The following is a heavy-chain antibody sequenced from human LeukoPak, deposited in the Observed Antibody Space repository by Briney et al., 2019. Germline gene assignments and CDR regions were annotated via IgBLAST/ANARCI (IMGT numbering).Heavy chain of an antibody. Sequence: GGSLRLSCAASGFTFGTSSMNWVRQAPGKGLEWVSSISSSSSYSYYADSVRGRFTISRDNAKNSLYLQMNTLRAEDTAVYYCARDQPYYSDSGSFVPFHYWGQGTLVTVSS. J-gene: IGHJ4*02. D-gene: IGHD3-10*01. CDR3: ARDQPYYSDSGSFVPFHY. CDR2: ISSSSSYS. V-gene: IGHV3-21*01. CDR1: GFTFGTSS.